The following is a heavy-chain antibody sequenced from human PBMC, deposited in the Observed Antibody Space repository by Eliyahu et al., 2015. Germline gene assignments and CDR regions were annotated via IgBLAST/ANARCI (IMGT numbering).Heavy chain of an antibody. V-gene: IGHV3-66*01. D-gene: IGHD6-19*01. Sequence: EVQLVESGGGLVQPGGSLRLSCAASGFXGXXNYMXWVRQAPGKGLEWVSVIYSGGSTYYADSVKGRFTISRDNSKNTLYLQMNSLRAEDTAVYYCARFVGQWLVAGWYFDLWGRGTLVTVSS. CDR1: GFXGXXNY. CDR2: IYSGGST. J-gene: IGHJ2*01. CDR3: ARFVGQWLVAGWYFDL.